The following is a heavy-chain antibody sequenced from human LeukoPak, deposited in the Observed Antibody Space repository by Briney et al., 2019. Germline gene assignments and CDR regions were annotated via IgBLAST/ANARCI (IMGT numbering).Heavy chain of an antibody. V-gene: IGHV3-23*01. Sequence: GGSLRLSCAASGFTFSNHAMSWVRQAPGKGLQWVSAISGGDVAIYYADSVKGGFTISRDNPKNTLYLQMNSLRAEDTAVYYCAKDGFDYYDSSGYYYFNYWGQGTLVTVSS. J-gene: IGHJ4*02. D-gene: IGHD3-22*01. CDR1: GFTFSNHA. CDR2: ISGGDVAI. CDR3: AKDGFDYYDSSGYYYFNY.